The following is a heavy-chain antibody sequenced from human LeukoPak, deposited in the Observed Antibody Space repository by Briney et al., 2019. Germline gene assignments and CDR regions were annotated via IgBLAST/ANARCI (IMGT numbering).Heavy chain of an antibody. D-gene: IGHD6-13*01. J-gene: IGHJ4*02. CDR3: AKDHSSSWVNFDY. CDR2: IKQDGSEK. Sequence: GGSLRLSCAASGFTFSSYWMSWVRQAPGKGLEWVANIKQDGSEKYYADSVKGRFTISRDNAKNSLYLQMNSLRAEDTALYYCAKDHSSSWVNFDYWGQGTLVTVSS. CDR1: GFTFSSYW. V-gene: IGHV3-7*03.